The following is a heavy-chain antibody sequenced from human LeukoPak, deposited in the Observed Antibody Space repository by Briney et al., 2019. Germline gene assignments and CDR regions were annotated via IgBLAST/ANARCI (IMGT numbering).Heavy chain of an antibody. V-gene: IGHV3-30*18. CDR1: GFTFSGYG. CDR2: ISYDGSNK. J-gene: IGHJ4*02. CDR3: AKSAPVYYFDY. D-gene: IGHD2-8*01. Sequence: GGSLRLSCAASGFTFSGYGMHWVRQAPGKGLEWVAVISYDGSNKYYADSVKGRFTIFRDNSKNTLYLQMNSLRAEDTAVYYCAKSAPVYYFDYWGQGTLVTVSS.